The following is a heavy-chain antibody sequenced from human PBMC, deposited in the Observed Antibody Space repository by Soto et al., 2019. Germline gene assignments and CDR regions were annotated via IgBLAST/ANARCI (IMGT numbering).Heavy chain of an antibody. J-gene: IGHJ6*02. CDR1: GCSISSGGYY. D-gene: IGHD3-10*01. Sequence: SETLSLPCPVSGCSISSGGYYWSWIRQHPGKGLEWIGYIYYSGSTYYNPSLKSRVTISVDTSKNQFSLKLSSVTAADTAVYYCARCPGEHYYYYGMDVWGQGTTVTVSS. V-gene: IGHV4-31*03. CDR2: IYYSGST. CDR3: ARCPGEHYYYYGMDV.